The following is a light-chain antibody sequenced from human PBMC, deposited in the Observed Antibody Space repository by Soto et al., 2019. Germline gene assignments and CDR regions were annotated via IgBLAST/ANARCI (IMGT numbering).Light chain of an antibody. CDR2: GTS. CDR1: QSVSSY. V-gene: IGKV3-20*01. Sequence: EIVLTQSPATLSLSPGERATLSCRASQSVSSYLVWYQQKPGQAPRLLIYGTSTRATGVPARFSGSGSGTGFTLTISRLEPEDFAVYYCQQYCRRGFGQGTNVDIK. J-gene: IGKJ1*01. CDR3: QQYCRRG.